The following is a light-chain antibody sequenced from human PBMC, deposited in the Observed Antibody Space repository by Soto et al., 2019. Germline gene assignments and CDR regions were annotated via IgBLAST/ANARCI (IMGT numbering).Light chain of an antibody. CDR1: QDIRYY. CDR2: DAS. V-gene: IGKV1-33*01. Sequence: DIQMTQSPSSLSASVGDRVTITCQASQDIRYYLNWYQHKPGKAPKLLIYDASTLETGVPSRFSGSGSGTDFTFAISSLQPEDIATYYCQQYDNLPITFGQGTRL. CDR3: QQYDNLPIT. J-gene: IGKJ5*01.